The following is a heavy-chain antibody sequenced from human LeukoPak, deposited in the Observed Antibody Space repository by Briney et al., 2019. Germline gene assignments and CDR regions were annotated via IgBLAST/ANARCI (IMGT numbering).Heavy chain of an antibody. V-gene: IGHV4-38-2*01. D-gene: IGHD4-11*01. CDR2: IYHSGST. CDR3: ARAYSKLDY. CDR1: GYSISSGYY. Sequence: SETLSLTCAVSGYSISSGYYWGWIRQPPGMGLEWIGSIYHSGSTYYNPSLKSRVTISVDTSKNQFSLKLSSVTAADTAVYYCARAYSKLDYWGQGTLVTVSS. J-gene: IGHJ4*02.